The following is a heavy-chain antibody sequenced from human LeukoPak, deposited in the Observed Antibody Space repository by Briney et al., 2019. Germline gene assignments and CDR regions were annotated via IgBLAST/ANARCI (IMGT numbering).Heavy chain of an antibody. CDR1: GYTFTGYY. D-gene: IGHD6-6*01. CDR3: ARVRYSSSLWY. V-gene: IGHV1-2*02. Sequence: EASVKVSCKASGYTFTGYYMHWVRPAPGQGLEWMGWINPNSGGTNYSQKFQSRVTMTRDTSISTAYLALSRMSSDDTAVYYCARVRYSSSLWYWGQGTLVTVSS. J-gene: IGHJ4*02. CDR2: INPNSGGT.